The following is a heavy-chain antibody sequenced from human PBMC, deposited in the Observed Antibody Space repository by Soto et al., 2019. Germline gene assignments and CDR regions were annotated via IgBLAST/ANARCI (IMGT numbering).Heavy chain of an antibody. Sequence: PSETLSHTYAVYGGSISGYYWIWIRQPPGKGLEWIGEINHSGSTNYNPSLKSRVTISVDTSKNQFSLKLSSVTAADTAVYYCARGVMEETFDYWGQGTLVTVS. V-gene: IGHV4-34*01. CDR2: INHSGST. CDR3: ARGVMEETFDY. CDR1: GGSISGYY. D-gene: IGHD2-8*01. J-gene: IGHJ4*02.